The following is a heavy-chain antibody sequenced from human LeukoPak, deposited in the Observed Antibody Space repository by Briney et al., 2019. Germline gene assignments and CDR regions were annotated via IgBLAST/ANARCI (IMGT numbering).Heavy chain of an antibody. V-gene: IGHV3-7*01. J-gene: IGHJ4*02. Sequence: GGSLRLSCAVSGGYWMSWVRQAPGKGLEWVANINQDGSVIYYVDSVKGRFTISRDNAKNSLYLQMNSLRAEDTGVYYCATSSGAPGNMWGQGTLVTVSS. CDR3: ATSSGAPGNM. D-gene: IGHD2-8*02. CDR1: GGYW. CDR2: INQDGSVI.